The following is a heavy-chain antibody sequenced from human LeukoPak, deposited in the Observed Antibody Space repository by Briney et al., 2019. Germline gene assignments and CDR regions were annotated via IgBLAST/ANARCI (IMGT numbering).Heavy chain of an antibody. CDR3: ARVNQYVVLTKDY. V-gene: IGHV4-59*01. CDR2: IYYSGST. D-gene: IGHD2-21*02. J-gene: IGHJ4*02. Sequence: SETLSLTCSVSGDSLSIYYWNWIRQPPGKGLEWLEYIYYSGSTNYNPSLKSRVTISVDTSKNQFSLKLSSVTAADTAVYYCARVNQYVVLTKDYWGRGTLVTVSS. CDR1: GDSLSIYY.